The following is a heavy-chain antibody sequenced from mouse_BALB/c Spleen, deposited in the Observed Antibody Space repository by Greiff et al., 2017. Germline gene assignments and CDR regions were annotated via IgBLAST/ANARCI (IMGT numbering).Heavy chain of an antibody. Sequence: QVQLQQSGAELVRPGTSVKISCKASGYTFTNYWLGWVKQRPGHGLEWIGDIYPGGGYTNYNEKFKGKATLTADTSSSTAYMQLSSLTSEDSAVYLCARRGISCNGWYCDVWGAGTRVSVSS. CDR2: IYPGGGYT. D-gene: IGHD2-1*01. J-gene: IGHJ1*01. V-gene: IGHV1-63*02. CDR1: GYTFTNYW. CDR3: ARRGISCNGWYCDV.